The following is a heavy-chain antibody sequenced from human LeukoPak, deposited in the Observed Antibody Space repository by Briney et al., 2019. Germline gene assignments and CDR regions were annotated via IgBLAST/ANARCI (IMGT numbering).Heavy chain of an antibody. D-gene: IGHD3-10*01. Sequence: ASVKVSCKASGYTFTGYYMHWVRQAPGQGLEWMGWINPNSGGTNYAQKFQGRVTMTRDTSISTAYMELSRLRSDDTAVYYCARDLGWFGEFDNWFDPWGQGTLVTDSS. CDR1: GYTFTGYY. V-gene: IGHV1-2*02. J-gene: IGHJ5*02. CDR3: ARDLGWFGEFDNWFDP. CDR2: INPNSGGT.